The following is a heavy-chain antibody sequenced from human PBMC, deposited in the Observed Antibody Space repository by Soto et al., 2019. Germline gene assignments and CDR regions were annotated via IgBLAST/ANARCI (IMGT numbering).Heavy chain of an antibody. CDR1: AFTFSSYA. D-gene: IGHD6-13*01. J-gene: IGHJ4*02. CDR3: AKDGTYSGRWPHSFDY. Sequence: EVQLLESGGGFVQPGGSLRLSCAASAFTFSSYAMTWVRQAPGKGLEWVASISGDGYKIYYEDSVRGRFTISRNNSNNPLYLEMNSPRAEDQAVYYCAKDGTYSGRWPHSFDYWGQGALVTV. CDR2: ISGDGYKI. V-gene: IGHV3-23*01.